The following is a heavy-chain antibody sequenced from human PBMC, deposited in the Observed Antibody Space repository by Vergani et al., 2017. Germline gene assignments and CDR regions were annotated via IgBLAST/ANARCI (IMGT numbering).Heavy chain of an antibody. CDR3: ARPGNTYYDFLNYGMDV. Sequence: QVQLVESGGGVVQPGRSLRLSCAASGFTFSSYGMHWVRQAPGKGLEWVAVIWYDGSNKYYADSVKGRFTISRDNSKNTLYLQMNSLRAEDTAVYYCARPGNTYYDFLNYGMDVWGQGTTVTVSS. D-gene: IGHD3-3*01. J-gene: IGHJ6*02. V-gene: IGHV3-33*01. CDR1: GFTFSSYG. CDR2: IWYDGSNK.